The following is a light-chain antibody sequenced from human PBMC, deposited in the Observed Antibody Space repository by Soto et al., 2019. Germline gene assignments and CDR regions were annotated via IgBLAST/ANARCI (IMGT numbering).Light chain of an antibody. Sequence: QSVLTQPRSVSGSPGQSVTTSCTGTSSDVGGSDYVSWFQHYPGKGPKLLIYDVTRRPSGVPDRFSGSKSGNTASLTISGLQVEDEADYYCCSHAGSYTFRVFGTGTKVTVL. CDR1: SSDVGGSDY. CDR2: DVT. CDR3: CSHAGSYTFRV. V-gene: IGLV2-11*01. J-gene: IGLJ1*01.